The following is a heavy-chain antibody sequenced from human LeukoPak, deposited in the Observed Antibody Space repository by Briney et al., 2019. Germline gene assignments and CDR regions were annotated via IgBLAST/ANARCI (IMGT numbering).Heavy chain of an antibody. Sequence: GGSLRLSCAASGFTFSSYWMSWVRQAPGKGLEWVANIKQDGSEKYYVDSVKGRFTISRDNAKNSLYLQMNSLRAEDTAVYYCARGGANYYYYYMDVWDKGTTVTVSS. CDR3: ARGGANYYYYYMDV. D-gene: IGHD2-15*01. CDR1: GFTFSSYW. CDR2: IKQDGSEK. V-gene: IGHV3-7*01. J-gene: IGHJ6*03.